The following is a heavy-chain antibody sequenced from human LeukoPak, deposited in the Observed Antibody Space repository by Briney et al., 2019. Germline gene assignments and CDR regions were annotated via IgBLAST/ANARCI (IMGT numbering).Heavy chain of an antibody. D-gene: IGHD2-15*01. Sequence: SQTLSLTCAISGDSVSSNSAAWNWIRQSPSRGLEWLGRTYYRSKWYNDYAVSVKSRITINPDTSRNQFSLQLSSVTPEDTAVYYCARDYCSGGSCYHPDWFDPWGQGTLVTVSS. V-gene: IGHV6-1*01. CDR2: TYYRSKWYN. J-gene: IGHJ5*02. CDR3: ARDYCSGGSCYHPDWFDP. CDR1: GDSVSSNSAA.